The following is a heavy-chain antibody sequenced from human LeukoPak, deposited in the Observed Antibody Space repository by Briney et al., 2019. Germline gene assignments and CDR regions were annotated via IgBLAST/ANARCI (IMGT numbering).Heavy chain of an antibody. Sequence: SETLSLTCAVYGGSFSGYYWSWIRQPPGKGLEWIGEINHSGSTNYNPSLKSRVPISVDTSKNQFSLKLSSVTAAATAVYYCASHPLVYCSSTSCYPRWFDAWGQGTPVTVSS. CDR3: ASHPLVYCSSTSCYPRWFDA. J-gene: IGHJ5*02. CDR1: GGSFSGYY. CDR2: INHSGST. V-gene: IGHV4-34*01. D-gene: IGHD2-2*01.